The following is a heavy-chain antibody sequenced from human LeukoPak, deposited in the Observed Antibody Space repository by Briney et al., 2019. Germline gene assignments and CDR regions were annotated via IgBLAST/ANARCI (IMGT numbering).Heavy chain of an antibody. V-gene: IGHV3-7*01. CDR2: IKQDGSEK. CDR1: GFNFSSYW. J-gene: IGHJ4*02. D-gene: IGHD3-16*02. Sequence: GGSLRLSCAASGFNFSSYWMSWVRQAPGKGLEWVANIKQDGSEKFYVDSVKGRFTISRDNAKNSLYLQMNSLRAEDTAVYYCASDYVWGSYRFEYWGQGTLVTVSS. CDR3: ASDYVWGSYRFEY.